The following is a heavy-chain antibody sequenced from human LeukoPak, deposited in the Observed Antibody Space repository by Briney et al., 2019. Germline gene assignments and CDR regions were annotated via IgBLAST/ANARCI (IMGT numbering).Heavy chain of an antibody. V-gene: IGHV3-9*03. Sequence: GRSLRLSCAASGFTFDDYAMHWVRQAPGKGLEWVSGISWNSGSIGYADSVKGRFTISRDNAKSSLYLQMNSLRAEDMALYYCAKDSLIRDGYNTNAFDIWGQGTMVTVSS. CDR3: AKDSLIRDGYNTNAFDI. CDR1: GFTFDDYA. D-gene: IGHD5-24*01. CDR2: ISWNSGSI. J-gene: IGHJ3*02.